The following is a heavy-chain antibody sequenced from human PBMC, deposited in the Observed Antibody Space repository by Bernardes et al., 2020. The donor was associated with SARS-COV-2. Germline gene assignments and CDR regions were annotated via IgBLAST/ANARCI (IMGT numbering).Heavy chain of an antibody. V-gene: IGHV4-34*01. Sequence: SETLSLTCSAYGGSFSDYDWTWFRQPPGKGMEWIGEINHSGGTKYNPSLKSRVTISLDTSETQLSLKLTSVTAADTAVYYCSRGPGRSGWYRYWFDPWGQGTLVTVYS. CDR3: SRGPGRSGWYRYWFDP. J-gene: IGHJ5*02. D-gene: IGHD6-19*01. CDR1: GGSFSDYD. CDR2: INHSGGT.